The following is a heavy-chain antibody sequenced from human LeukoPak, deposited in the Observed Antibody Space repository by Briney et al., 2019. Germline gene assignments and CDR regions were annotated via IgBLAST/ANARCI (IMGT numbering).Heavy chain of an antibody. CDR3: ARDIVVADNNWFDP. CDR1: GGSISSGRYY. D-gene: IGHD2-15*01. CDR2: IYTGGDT. V-gene: IGHV4-61*02. J-gene: IGHJ5*02. Sequence: PSETLSLTCTVSGGSISSGRYYWTWIRQPAGKGLEWIGRIYTGGDTNYNPSLKSRVTISVDTSKNQFSLKLSSVTAADTAVYYCARDIVVADNNWFDPWGQGTLVTVSS.